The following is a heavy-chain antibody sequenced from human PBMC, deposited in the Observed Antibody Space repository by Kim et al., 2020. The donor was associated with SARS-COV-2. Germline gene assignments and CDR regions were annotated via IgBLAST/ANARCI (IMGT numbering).Heavy chain of an antibody. CDR1: GFNFNNYA. V-gene: IGHV3-30*04. Sequence: GGSLRLSCAAFGFNFNNYAMHWVRQAPGKGLEWVAVISHDEKKRDYAASVKGRVTIARDNPKNTLYLQMNSLRPDDTAVYFCARGAPSEGWYSWFDPWGQGALVTVS. J-gene: IGHJ5*02. D-gene: IGHD6-19*01. CDR2: ISHDEKKR. CDR3: ARGAPSEGWYSWFDP.